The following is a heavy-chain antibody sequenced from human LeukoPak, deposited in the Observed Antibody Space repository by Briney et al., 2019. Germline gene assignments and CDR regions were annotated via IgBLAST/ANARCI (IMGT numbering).Heavy chain of an antibody. Sequence: GGSLRLSCAASGFTFSSYAMSWVRQAPGKGLEWVSAISGSGGSTYYADSVKGRFTISRDNSKNTLYLQMNSLRAEDTAVYYCARDGYGDTYGMDVWGQGTTVTVSS. CDR1: GFTFSSYA. D-gene: IGHD4-17*01. J-gene: IGHJ6*02. CDR3: ARDGYGDTYGMDV. V-gene: IGHV3-23*01. CDR2: ISGSGGST.